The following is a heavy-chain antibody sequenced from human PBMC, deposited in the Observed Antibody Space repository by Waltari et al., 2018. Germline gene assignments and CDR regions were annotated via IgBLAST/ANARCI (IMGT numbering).Heavy chain of an antibody. CDR3: AMFFWSGSIPYYYYYGMDV. Sequence: QVQLVQSGAEVKKPGASVKVSCKASGYTFTSYAMHWVRQAPGQRLEWMGWINAGNGNTKYSQKFQGRVTITRDTSASTAYMELSSLRSEDTAVYYCAMFFWSGSIPYYYYYGMDVWGQGTTVTVSS. CDR1: GYTFTSYA. J-gene: IGHJ6*02. D-gene: IGHD3-3*01. V-gene: IGHV1-3*01. CDR2: INAGNGNT.